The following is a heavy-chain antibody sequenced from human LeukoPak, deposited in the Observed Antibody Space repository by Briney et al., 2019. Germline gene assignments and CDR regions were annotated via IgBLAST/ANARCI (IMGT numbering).Heavy chain of an antibody. V-gene: IGHV3-7*01. CDR1: GFTFRSYC. D-gene: IGHD5-12*01. CDR3: ARVEYSGWNLEY. J-gene: IGHJ4*02. Sequence: GGSLRLSCAASGFTFRSYCMSWVRQAPGKGLEWVANINQGGSVQYYMDSVKGRFTISRDDAKSSLYVQMNSLGDEDTAVYYCARVEYSGWNLEYWGQGTLVTVSS. CDR2: INQGGSVQ.